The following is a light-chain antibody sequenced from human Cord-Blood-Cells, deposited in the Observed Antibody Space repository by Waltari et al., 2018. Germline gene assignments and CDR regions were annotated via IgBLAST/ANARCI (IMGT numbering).Light chain of an antibody. CDR1: QSVSSY. V-gene: IGKV3-11*01. CDR3: QQRSNWPIT. CDR2: DAS. J-gene: IGKJ5*01. Sequence: EIVLTQSPATLSLSPGERATLSCRASQSVSSYLAWYQQKPGQAPRLLIYDASNRATGIPARFSGSGSGTDFTCTISSLEPEDCAVYYCQQRSNWPITFGQGTRLEIK.